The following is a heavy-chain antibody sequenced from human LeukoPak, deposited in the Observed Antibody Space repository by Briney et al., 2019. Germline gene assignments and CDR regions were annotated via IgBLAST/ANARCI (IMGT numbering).Heavy chain of an antibody. V-gene: IGHV3-30*03. Sequence: PGRSLRLSCAASGFTFSNYGMHWVRQAPRKGLEWVAVISYDGSIQYCEDSVQDRFTISRDNSKNTLYLQMNSLRAEDTAVYYCATASGIAVADYCGQGTLVTVSS. CDR2: ISYDGSIQ. J-gene: IGHJ4*02. D-gene: IGHD6-19*01. CDR3: ATASGIAVADY. CDR1: GFTFSNYG.